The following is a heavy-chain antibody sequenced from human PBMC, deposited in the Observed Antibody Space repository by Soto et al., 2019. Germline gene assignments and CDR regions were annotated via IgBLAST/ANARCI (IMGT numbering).Heavy chain of an antibody. CDR1: GFTFSSYA. CDR2: ISYDGSNK. J-gene: IGHJ4*02. Sequence: QVQLVESGGGVVQPGRSLRLSCAASGFTFSSYAMHWVRQAPGKGLEWVAVISYDGSNKYYADSVKGRFTISRDNSKNTLYLQMNSLGAEDTAVYYCARGPIDYWGQGTLVTVSS. V-gene: IGHV3-30-3*01. CDR3: ARGPIDY.